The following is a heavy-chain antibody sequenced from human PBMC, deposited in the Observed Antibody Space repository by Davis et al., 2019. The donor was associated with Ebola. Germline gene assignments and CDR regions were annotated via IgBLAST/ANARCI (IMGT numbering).Heavy chain of an antibody. CDR1: GFTFSSYA. Sequence: GGSLRLSCAASGFTFSSYAMSWVRQAPGKGLEWVSAISGSGGSTYYADSVKGRFTISRDNAKNSLYLQMNSLRAEDTALYYCAKAPSRFLEWLFHGMDVWGQGTTVTVSS. CDR2: ISGSGGST. CDR3: AKAPSRFLEWLFHGMDV. J-gene: IGHJ6*02. D-gene: IGHD3-3*01. V-gene: IGHV3-23*01.